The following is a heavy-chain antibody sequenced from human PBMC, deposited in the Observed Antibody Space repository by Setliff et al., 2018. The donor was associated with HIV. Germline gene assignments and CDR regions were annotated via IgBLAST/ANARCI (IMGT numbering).Heavy chain of an antibody. CDR2: IDPSDSYT. CDR3: ARRSTAVAGTPYYYYMDV. V-gene: IGHV5-10-1*01. D-gene: IGHD6-19*01. J-gene: IGHJ6*03. CDR1: GYSFTSYW. Sequence: GESLKISCKGSGYSFTSYWISWVRQMPGEGLEWMGRIDPSDSYTNYSPSFQGHVTISADKSISTAYLQWSSLKASDTAMYYCARRSTAVAGTPYYYYMDVWGKGTTVTVSS.